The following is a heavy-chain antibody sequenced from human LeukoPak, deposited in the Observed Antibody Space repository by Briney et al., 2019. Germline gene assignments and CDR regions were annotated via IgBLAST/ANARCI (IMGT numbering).Heavy chain of an antibody. V-gene: IGHV5-51*01. D-gene: IGHD6-19*01. CDR1: GHSFTSYW. CDR3: ARRGIAVAAHVDY. J-gene: IGHJ4*02. CDR2: IYPGDSDT. Sequence: GESLKISCKGSGHSFTSYWIGWVRQMPGKGLEWMGIIYPGDSDTRYSPSFQGQVTISADKSISTAYLQWSSLKASDTAMYYCARRGIAVAAHVDYWGQGTLVTVSS.